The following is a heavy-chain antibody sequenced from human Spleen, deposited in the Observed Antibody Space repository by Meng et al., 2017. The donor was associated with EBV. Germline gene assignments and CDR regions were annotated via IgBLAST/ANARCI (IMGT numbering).Heavy chain of an antibody. CDR1: GGSFTTYY. V-gene: IGHV4-34*01. Sequence: QAQLPLVGARLLTPSETLSLTCAVDGGSFTTYYWTWIRQPPGKGLEWIGEINHRGSAHYNPSLKSRLTISVDTSKKQFSLKLSSVTAADTAVYYCSRSLGAAGPDYWGQGTLVTVSS. J-gene: IGHJ4*02. CDR2: INHRGSA. D-gene: IGHD6-13*01. CDR3: SRSLGAAGPDY.